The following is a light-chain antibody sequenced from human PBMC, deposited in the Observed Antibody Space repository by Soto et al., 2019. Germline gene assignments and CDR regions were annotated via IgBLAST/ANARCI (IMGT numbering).Light chain of an antibody. Sequence: DIQMTQSPSTLSASVGDRVTITCRASQSISSWLAWYQQRPGKAPKLLIYKASSLESGVPSRFSGSGSGTEFTLTISSLQPDDVATYYCQQYNNWYTFGQGTKVEIK. CDR1: QSISSW. CDR3: QQYNNWYT. CDR2: KAS. J-gene: IGKJ2*01. V-gene: IGKV1-5*03.